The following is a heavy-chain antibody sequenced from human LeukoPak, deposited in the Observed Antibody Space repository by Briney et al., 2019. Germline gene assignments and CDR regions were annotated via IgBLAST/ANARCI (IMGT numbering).Heavy chain of an antibody. CDR1: GFTFSTYA. CDR3: ARDPYRIAPRQVSTGYGIDV. D-gene: IGHD6-6*01. V-gene: IGHV3-33*01. CDR2: IWYDGSNK. Sequence: GGSLRLSCAASGFTFSTYAMQWVRHAPGKGLEWVAVIWYDGSNKNYADSVKGRFTISRDNSKNTLYLQMNGLRVEDTAVYYCARDPYRIAPRQVSTGYGIDVWGQGTTVTVSS. J-gene: IGHJ6*02.